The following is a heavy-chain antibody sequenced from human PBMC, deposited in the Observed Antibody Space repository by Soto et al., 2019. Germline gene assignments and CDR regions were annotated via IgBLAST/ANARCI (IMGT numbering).Heavy chain of an antibody. Sequence: GGSLKLSCTTSGVTVSDHAMTWVRQAPGKGPEWVSVISGSGGITYYADSVKGRFTISRDNSKNTLYLQMNNLRVEDTAVYYCAKDHLKTATSQGYFDSWGQGSLVTVSS. J-gene: IGHJ4*02. V-gene: IGHV3-23*01. CDR1: GVTVSDHA. CDR3: AKDHLKTATSQGYFDS. D-gene: IGHD1-1*01. CDR2: ISGSGGIT.